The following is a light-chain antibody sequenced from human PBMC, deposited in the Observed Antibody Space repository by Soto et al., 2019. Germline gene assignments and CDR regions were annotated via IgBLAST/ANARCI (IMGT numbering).Light chain of an antibody. CDR3: QQYNNWPRT. V-gene: IGKV3-15*01. CDR2: GAS. Sequence: EIVMTQSPATLSVSPGERATLSCRASQSVSSNLAWYQQKPGQAPRLLIYGASTRATGIPARFSGSGSGTESTLTISSLQSEDFAVYCCQQYNNWPRTFGQGTKVDIK. J-gene: IGKJ1*01. CDR1: QSVSSN.